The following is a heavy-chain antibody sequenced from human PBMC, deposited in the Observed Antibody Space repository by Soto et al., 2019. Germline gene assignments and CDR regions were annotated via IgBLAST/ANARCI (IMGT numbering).Heavy chain of an antibody. J-gene: IGHJ4*02. CDR2: ISSSGSTI. CDR3: ARESLGGDYPLDY. V-gene: IGHV3-48*03. D-gene: IGHD4-17*01. CDR1: GFTFSNYE. Sequence: PGGSLRLSCAASGFTFSNYEMNWVRQASGKGLEWVSYISSSGSTIYYADSVKDRFTISRDNAKSSLFLQVSSLRADDTAIYYCARESLGGDYPLDYWGQGTLVTVSS.